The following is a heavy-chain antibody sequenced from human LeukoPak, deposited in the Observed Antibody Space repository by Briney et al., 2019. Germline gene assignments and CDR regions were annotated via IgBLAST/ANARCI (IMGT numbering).Heavy chain of an antibody. CDR1: GFTFSSYG. CDR2: ISSSSSTI. D-gene: IGHD3-22*01. J-gene: IGHJ4*02. V-gene: IGHV3-48*04. CDR3: ASFAECYYDSSGKDY. Sequence: PGRSLRLSCAASGFTFSSYGMHWVRQAPGKGLEWVSYISSSSSTIYYADSVRGRFTISRDNAKNSLYLQMNSLRAEDTAVYYCASFAECYYDSSGKDYWGQGTLVTVSS.